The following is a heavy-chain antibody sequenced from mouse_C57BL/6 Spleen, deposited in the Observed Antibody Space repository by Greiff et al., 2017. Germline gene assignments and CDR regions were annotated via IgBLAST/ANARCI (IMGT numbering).Heavy chain of an antibody. CDR3: ARGSYDAMDY. Sequence: EVKLMESGGGLVKPGGSLKLSCAASGFTFSDYGMHWVRQAPEKGLEWVAYISSGSSTIYYTYTVKGRFTISRANAKNTLFLQMTRLRSEDTAMYYCARGSYDAMDYWGQGTSVTVSS. V-gene: IGHV5-17*01. J-gene: IGHJ4*01. CDR2: ISSGSSTI. CDR1: GFTFSDYG.